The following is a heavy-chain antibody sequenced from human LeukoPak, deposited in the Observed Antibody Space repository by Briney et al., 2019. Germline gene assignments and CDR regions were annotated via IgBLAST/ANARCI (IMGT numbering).Heavy chain of an antibody. CDR1: GFTLSRYG. CDR2: ISSNGGST. Sequence: GGSLRLSCSASGFTLSRYGMHWVRQAPGKGLEYVSGISSNGGSTNYAHSVKGRFTISRDNSKNTLHLQMSSLRAEDTSVYYCVKGYCSSISCSLIDYGGQGTLVTVSS. D-gene: IGHD2-2*01. CDR3: VKGYCSSISCSLIDY. J-gene: IGHJ4*02. V-gene: IGHV3-64D*06.